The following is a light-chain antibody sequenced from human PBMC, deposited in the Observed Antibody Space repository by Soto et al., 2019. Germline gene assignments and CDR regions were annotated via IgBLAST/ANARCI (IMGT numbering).Light chain of an antibody. V-gene: IGLV2-8*01. J-gene: IGLJ6*01. CDR2: EVN. CDR3: SSYAGSSNV. CDR1: SSDVGGYNY. Sequence: QSALTQPPSASGSPGQSVAISCTGTSSDVGGYNYVSWYQQHPGKAPTLMIYEVNKRPSGVPERFSGSKSGNTASLTVSGLQAEDEADYYCSSYAGSSNVFGTGTKLTVL.